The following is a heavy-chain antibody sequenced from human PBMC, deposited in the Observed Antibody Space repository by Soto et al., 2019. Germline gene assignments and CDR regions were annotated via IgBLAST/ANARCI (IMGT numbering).Heavy chain of an antibody. V-gene: IGHV3-43*01. CDR3: AKTRAPLIAVAALFDY. CDR2: ITGDGGKT. CDR1: GCTFDDYT. J-gene: IGHJ4*02. Sequence: LSCSASGCTFDDYTMHWVRQAPGKGLEWVSLITGDGGKTHYADSVKGRFTISRDNSKNSLYLQMNSLRTEDTALYYCAKTRAPLIAVAALFDYWGQGTLVTVSS. D-gene: IGHD6-19*01.